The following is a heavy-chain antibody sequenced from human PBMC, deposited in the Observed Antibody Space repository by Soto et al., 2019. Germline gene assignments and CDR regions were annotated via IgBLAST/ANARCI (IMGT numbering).Heavy chain of an antibody. CDR1: GFTFSSYG. J-gene: IGHJ4*02. Sequence: QVQLVESGGGVVQPGRSLRLSCAASGFTFSSYGMHWVRQAPGKGLEWVAVISYDGSNKYYADSVKGRFTISRDNSKNTLYLQMNSLRAEDTAVYYCAKVMRGVGVCDYWGQGTLVTVSS. CDR2: ISYDGSNK. V-gene: IGHV3-30*18. CDR3: AKVMRGVGVCDY. D-gene: IGHD3-16*01.